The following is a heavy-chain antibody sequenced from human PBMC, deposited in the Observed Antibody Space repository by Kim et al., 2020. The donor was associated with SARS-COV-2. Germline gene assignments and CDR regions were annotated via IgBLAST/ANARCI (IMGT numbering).Heavy chain of an antibody. J-gene: IGHJ3*02. Sequence: PGSVKGRFTIPRENAKNSVYLQMNCLRAGDTAVYYCARGYSSSWYWSFDIWGQGTMVTVSS. D-gene: IGHD6-13*01. CDR3: ARGYSSSWYWSFDI. V-gene: IGHV3-13*01.